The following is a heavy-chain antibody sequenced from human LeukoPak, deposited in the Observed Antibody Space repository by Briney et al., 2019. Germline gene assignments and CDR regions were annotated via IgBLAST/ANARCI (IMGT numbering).Heavy chain of an antibody. CDR3: ARPNDYSNYIDY. J-gene: IGHJ4*02. Sequence: ASVKVSCKASGYTFTGYYMHWVRQAPGQGLEWMGRINPNSGGTNYAQKFQGRVTMTRDTSISTAYMELSRLRSDDTAVYYCARPNDYSNYIDYWGQGTLVTVSS. CDR2: INPNSGGT. D-gene: IGHD4-11*01. V-gene: IGHV1-2*06. CDR1: GYTFTGYY.